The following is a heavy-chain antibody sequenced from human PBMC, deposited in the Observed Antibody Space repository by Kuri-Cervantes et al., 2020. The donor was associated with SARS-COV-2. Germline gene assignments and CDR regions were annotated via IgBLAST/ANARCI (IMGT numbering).Heavy chain of an antibody. CDR1: GGSFSGYY. Sequence: GSLRLSCAVYGGSFSGYYWSWIRQPPGKGLEWIGEINHSGSTNYNPSLKSRVTISVDTSENQFSLKLSSVTAADTAVYYCARKSACSSTSCYPGAFDYWGQGTLVTVSS. J-gene: IGHJ4*02. CDR2: INHSGST. CDR3: ARKSACSSTSCYPGAFDY. D-gene: IGHD2-2*01. V-gene: IGHV4-34*01.